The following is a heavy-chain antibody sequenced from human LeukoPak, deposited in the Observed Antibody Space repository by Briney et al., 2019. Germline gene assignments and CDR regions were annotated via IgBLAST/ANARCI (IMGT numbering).Heavy chain of an antibody. CDR3: ARFGTSSSRFFDQ. CDR1: GGSISAYY. Sequence: SKTLSLTCTVSGGSISAYYWSWIRQPPGKGLEWIGYIHYSGTTNYYPSLKSRVTIALDTSKNQFSLKLNSVTAADTAVYYCARFGTSSSRFFDQWGQGTLVTVSS. V-gene: IGHV4-59*01. CDR2: IHYSGTT. J-gene: IGHJ4*02. D-gene: IGHD6-6*01.